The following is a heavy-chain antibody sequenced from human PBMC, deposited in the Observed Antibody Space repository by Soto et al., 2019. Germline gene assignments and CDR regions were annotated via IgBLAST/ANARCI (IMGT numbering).Heavy chain of an antibody. Sequence: SETLSLTCAVYGGSFSGYYWSWIRQPPGKGLEWIGEINHSGSTNYNPSLKSRVTISLDTSKNQFSLRLTSVTSADTAVYYCARGGSYGDFFDYWGQGAQVTVSS. CDR1: GGSFSGYY. CDR2: INHSGST. CDR3: ARGGSYGDFFDY. J-gene: IGHJ4*02. D-gene: IGHD4-17*01. V-gene: IGHV4-34*01.